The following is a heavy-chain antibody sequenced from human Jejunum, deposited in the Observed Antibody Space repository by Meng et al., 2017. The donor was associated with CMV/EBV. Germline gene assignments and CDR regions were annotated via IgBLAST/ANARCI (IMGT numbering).Heavy chain of an antibody. Sequence: VSCETSGDTFGTYTIGWVRQAPGQGLEWMGNIIPFLDVSKCAQNFKGRVTFTADKSTNTIYMELSSLRSEDTAVYYCVREANFSFDVWGQGTLVTVSS. CDR1: GDTFGTYT. CDR3: VREANFSFDV. J-gene: IGHJ4*02. D-gene: IGHD2/OR15-2a*01. V-gene: IGHV1-69*04. CDR2: IIPFLDVS.